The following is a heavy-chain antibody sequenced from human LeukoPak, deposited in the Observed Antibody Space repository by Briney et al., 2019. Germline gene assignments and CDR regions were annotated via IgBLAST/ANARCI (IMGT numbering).Heavy chain of an antibody. Sequence: GGSLRLSCAASGFTFSNYWMSWVRQAPGKGLEWVANIKEDGSEKYYVDSVKGRFTISRDNAKNSVYLQMNSLRADDTAVYYCANEGGGAFDFWGQGTMVTVSS. V-gene: IGHV3-7*01. D-gene: IGHD3-16*01. CDR1: GFTFSNYW. CDR3: ANEGGGAFDF. CDR2: IKEDGSEK. J-gene: IGHJ3*01.